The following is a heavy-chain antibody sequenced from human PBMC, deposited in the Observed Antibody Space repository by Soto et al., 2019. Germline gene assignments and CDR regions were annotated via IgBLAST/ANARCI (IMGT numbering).Heavy chain of an antibody. D-gene: IGHD3-3*01. CDR3: ARDKRITIFGVVTRPDY. V-gene: IGHV4-59*12. J-gene: IGHJ4*02. Sequence: SETLSLTCTVSGGSISSYYWSWIRQPPGKGLEWMGYIYYSGSIYYNPSLRGRVMMSVDTSKNQFYLRLSSVTAADTAVYYCARDKRITIFGVVTRPDYWGQGTLVTVSS. CDR1: GGSISSYY. CDR2: IYYSGSI.